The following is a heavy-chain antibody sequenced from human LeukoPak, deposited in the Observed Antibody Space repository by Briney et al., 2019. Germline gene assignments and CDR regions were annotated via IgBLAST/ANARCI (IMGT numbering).Heavy chain of an antibody. CDR1: GFTFDDNG. V-gene: IGHV3-20*04. CDR2: INWNGGST. CDR3: ARANSGYYSPIAY. Sequence: SGGSLRLSCAAYGFTFDDNGMSWVRPAPGKVLEWVSGINWNGGSTGYAVKGRFTIPRDNAKNSLYLQMNSLRAEDTALYYCARANSGYYSPIAYWGQGTLVTVSS. D-gene: IGHD3-22*01. J-gene: IGHJ4*02.